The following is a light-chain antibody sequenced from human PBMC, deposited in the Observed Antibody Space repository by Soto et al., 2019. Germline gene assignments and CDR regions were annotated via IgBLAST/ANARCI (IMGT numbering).Light chain of an antibody. V-gene: IGKV1-5*01. CDR1: QSISSW. J-gene: IGKJ1*01. CDR3: QQYYSYPQT. Sequence: DIHMTQSPSTLSGSIGDRVTITCRASQSISSWLAWYQQKPGKAPKLLIYAASTLQSGVPSRFSGSGSGTDFTLTISCLQSEDFATYYCQQYYSYPQTFGQGTKVDI. CDR2: AAS.